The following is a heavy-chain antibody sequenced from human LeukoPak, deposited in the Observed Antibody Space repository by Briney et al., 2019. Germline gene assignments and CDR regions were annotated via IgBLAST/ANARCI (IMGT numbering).Heavy chain of an antibody. Sequence: GASVKVSCKASGGTFSSYAISWVRQAPGQGLEWMGGIIPIFGTANYAQKFQGRVTITADKSTSTAYMELSSLRSEDTAVYYCARTIYGSGSYPYYYYYYGMDVWGKGTTVTVSS. CDR2: IIPIFGTA. V-gene: IGHV1-69*06. CDR3: ARTIYGSGSYPYYYYYYGMDV. D-gene: IGHD3-10*01. CDR1: GGTFSSYA. J-gene: IGHJ6*04.